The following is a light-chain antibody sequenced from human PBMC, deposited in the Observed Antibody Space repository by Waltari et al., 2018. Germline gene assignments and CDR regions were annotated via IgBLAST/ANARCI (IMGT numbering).Light chain of an antibody. CDR1: SSDVGGYNC. Sequence: QSALTQPPSASGSPGQSVTISCTGTSSDVGGYNCVSWYQQHPGKAPKLMIYDVSKRPSGVPDRFSGSKSGNTAYLAISGLQSEDEVDYFCATWDDSLGGPVFGGGTKLTVL. J-gene: IGLJ3*02. CDR2: DVS. V-gene: IGLV2-8*01. CDR3: ATWDDSLGGPV.